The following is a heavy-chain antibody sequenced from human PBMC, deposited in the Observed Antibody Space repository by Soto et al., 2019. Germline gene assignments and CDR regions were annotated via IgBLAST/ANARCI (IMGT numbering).Heavy chain of an antibody. CDR3: ARDLHIYGDCAMYV. D-gene: IGHD5-18*01. J-gene: IGHJ6*01. Sequence: QVHLVQSGAEVKKPGASVKVSCKTSGYTFTTYGISWVRQAPGQGLECMGWISAHNGNTNYAQKLQGRVTMTTDTSTSTAYMELRSLRSDYPCVYSCARDLHIYGDCAMYVWGHGTNVTLS. V-gene: IGHV1-18*04. CDR1: GYTFTTYG. CDR2: ISAHNGNT.